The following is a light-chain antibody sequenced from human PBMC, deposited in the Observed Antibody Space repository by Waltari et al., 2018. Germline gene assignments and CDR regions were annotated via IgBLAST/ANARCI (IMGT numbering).Light chain of an antibody. CDR2: DAS. Sequence: DIQMTQSPSSLSASVGDRVTITCRASQTISTYLNWYQQKPGKAPNLLIYDASNLQGGVPSRFSGSGSGTDFTLTISSLQPEDSATYYCQQSYGPPPITFGPGTKVAVK. J-gene: IGKJ3*01. CDR3: QQSYGPPPIT. CDR1: QTISTY. V-gene: IGKV1-39*01.